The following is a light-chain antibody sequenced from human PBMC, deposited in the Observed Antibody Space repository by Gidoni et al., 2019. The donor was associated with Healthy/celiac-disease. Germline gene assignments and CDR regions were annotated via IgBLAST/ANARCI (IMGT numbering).Light chain of an antibody. CDR1: QSVSSSY. CDR2: GAS. Sequence: ELVLTQSPGPLSLSPGESATLSCRASQSVSSSYLAWYQQKPGQAPRLLSYGASSRATGIPDRFSGSGSGTDVTLTISRREPEDLAVYYCQQYGSSPFTFGPGTKVDIK. CDR3: QQYGSSPFT. J-gene: IGKJ3*01. V-gene: IGKV3-20*01.